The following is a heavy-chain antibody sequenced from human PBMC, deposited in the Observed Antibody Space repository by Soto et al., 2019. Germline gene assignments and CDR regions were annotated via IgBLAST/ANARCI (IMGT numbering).Heavy chain of an antibody. CDR1: GGSISSSSYY. D-gene: IGHD3-22*01. CDR3: ARQGIILADYYDSSGYYYQITFFDY. Sequence: SETLSLTCTVSGGSISSSSYYWGWIRQPPGKGLKWIGSIYYSGSTYYNPSLKSRVTISVDTSKNQFSMKLSSVTAEDTAVYYCARQGIILADYYDSSGYYYQITFFDYWGKGTLVTVSS. V-gene: IGHV4-39*01. CDR2: IYYSGST. J-gene: IGHJ4*02.